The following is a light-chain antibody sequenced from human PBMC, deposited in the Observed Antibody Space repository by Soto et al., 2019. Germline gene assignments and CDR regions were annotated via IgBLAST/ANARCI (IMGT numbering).Light chain of an antibody. CDR3: SSYTSSSTS. Sequence: QSALTQPASVSGSPGQSITISCTGTSSDAGGYNYVSWYQQHPGKAPKLMIYDVSNRPSGVSNRFSGSKSGNTASLTISGLQAEDEADYYCSSYTSSSTSFGGGTQLTVL. CDR1: SSDAGGYNY. CDR2: DVS. J-gene: IGLJ2*01. V-gene: IGLV2-14*01.